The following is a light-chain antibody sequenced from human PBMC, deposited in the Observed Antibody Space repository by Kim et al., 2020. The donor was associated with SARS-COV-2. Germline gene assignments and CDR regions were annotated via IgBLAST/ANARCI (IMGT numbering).Light chain of an antibody. CDR2: QDN. Sequence: SYELTQPPSVSVSPGQTATITCSGNKLGDKYVCWYQQKAGQSPVMVIYQDNKRPSGIPERFSGSNSGNTATLTISGTQALDEADYYCQAWDSGTPWLFGGGTQLTVL. J-gene: IGLJ2*01. CDR3: QAWDSGTPWL. CDR1: KLGDKY. V-gene: IGLV3-1*01.